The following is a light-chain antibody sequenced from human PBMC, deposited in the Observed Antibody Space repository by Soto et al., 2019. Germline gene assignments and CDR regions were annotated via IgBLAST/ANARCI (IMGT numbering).Light chain of an antibody. CDR2: DVS. CDR3: CSYAGSQTYV. V-gene: IGLV2-11*01. Sequence: QALLTQPRSLSGSPGQSVTISCTGTSSDVGGYNYVSWYQQHPGKAPKLMIYDVSKRPSGVPDRFSGSKSGNTASLTISGFQAEDAADYYCCSYAGSQTYVFGTGTKVTV. J-gene: IGLJ1*01. CDR1: SSDVGGYNY.